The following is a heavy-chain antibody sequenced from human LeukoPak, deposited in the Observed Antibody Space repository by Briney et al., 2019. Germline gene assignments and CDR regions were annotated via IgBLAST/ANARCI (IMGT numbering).Heavy chain of an antibody. J-gene: IGHJ4*02. D-gene: IGHD3-22*01. CDR3: ASRRFHSSGYYSDY. Sequence: GGSLRLSCAASGFTFSNAWMSWVRQAPGKGLGRVAVISYDGSNKYYADSVKGRFTTSRDNSKTTLYLQMNSLRAEDTAVYYCASRRFHSSGYYSDYWGQGTLVTVSS. CDR2: ISYDGSNK. V-gene: IGHV3-30-3*01. CDR1: GFTFSNAW.